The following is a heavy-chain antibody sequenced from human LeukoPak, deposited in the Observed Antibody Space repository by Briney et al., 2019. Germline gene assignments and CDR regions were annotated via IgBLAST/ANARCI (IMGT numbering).Heavy chain of an antibody. CDR2: MNPNSGNT. V-gene: IGHV1-8*01. Sequence: ASVKVSCKASGYTFTSYDINWVRQATGQGLEWVGWMNPNSGNTGYAQKFQGRVTMTRNTSISTAYMELSSLRSEDTAVYYCATQGPRYCTNGVCYPYNWFDPWGQGTLVTVSS. CDR3: ATQGPRYCTNGVCYPYNWFDP. CDR1: GYTFTSYD. D-gene: IGHD2-8*01. J-gene: IGHJ5*02.